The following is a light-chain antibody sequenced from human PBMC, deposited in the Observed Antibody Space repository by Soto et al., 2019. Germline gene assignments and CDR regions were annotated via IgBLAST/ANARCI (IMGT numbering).Light chain of an antibody. CDR2: DAS. V-gene: IGKV1-5*01. Sequence: DIQMTQSPSTLSASVGDRVTITCRASQSISSWLAWYQQKPGKVPKLLIYDASSLESGVPSRFSGSGSGTEFTLSISSLQPDDFATYYCQQYNSYSTFGPGTKVDIK. CDR3: QQYNSYST. CDR1: QSISSW. J-gene: IGKJ3*01.